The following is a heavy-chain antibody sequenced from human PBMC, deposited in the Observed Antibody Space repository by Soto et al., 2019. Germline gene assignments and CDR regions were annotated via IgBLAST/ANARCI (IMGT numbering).Heavy chain of an antibody. Sequence: SVKVSCKASGGTFSSYAISWVRQAPGQGLEWMGGIIPIFGTANYAQKFQGRVTITADESTSTAYMELSSLRSEDTAVYYCARVSSSWYRNYWFDPWGQGTLVTVSS. CDR3: ARVSSSWYRNYWFDP. D-gene: IGHD6-13*01. CDR2: IIPIFGTA. J-gene: IGHJ5*02. CDR1: GGTFSSYA. V-gene: IGHV1-69*13.